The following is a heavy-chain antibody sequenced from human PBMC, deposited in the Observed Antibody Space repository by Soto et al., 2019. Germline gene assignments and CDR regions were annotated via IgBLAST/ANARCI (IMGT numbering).Heavy chain of an antibody. J-gene: IGHJ4*02. CDR1: GFSFSSKA. CDR3: AKSGSYVGSSIDY. V-gene: IGHV3-23*01. Sequence: VGSLRLSCAASGFSFSSKAMNWVRQAPWKGLEWVSTISAGAGSTHYADSVKGRFTISRDNSKNTLYLQMNSLRVGDTAVYYCAKSGSYVGSSIDYWGQGTLVTVSS. CDR2: ISAGAGST. D-gene: IGHD6-25*01.